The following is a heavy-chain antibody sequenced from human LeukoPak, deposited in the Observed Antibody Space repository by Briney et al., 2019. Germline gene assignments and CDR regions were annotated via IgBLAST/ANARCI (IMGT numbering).Heavy chain of an antibody. CDR2: VYYTGVT. V-gene: IGHV4-39*07. J-gene: IGHJ5*02. CDR3: ARERSSSGSHNWFDP. Sequence: SETLSLTCTVSGGYIITSGHYWGWIRQPPGKGLEWIGSVYYTGVTSTSPCFRSRMSISVGTSKNQFSLNLTSVTAADAAVYYCARERSSSGSHNWFDPWGQGTLVTVSS. CDR1: GGYIITSGHY. D-gene: IGHD2-15*01.